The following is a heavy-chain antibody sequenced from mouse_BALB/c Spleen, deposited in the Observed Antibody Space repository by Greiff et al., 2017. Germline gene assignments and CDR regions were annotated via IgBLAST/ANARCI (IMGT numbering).Heavy chain of an antibody. Sequence: VQLVESGPGLVAPSQSLSITCTVSGFSLTGYGVNWVRQPPGKGLEWLGMIWGDGSTDYNSALKSRLSISKDNSKSQVFLKMNSLQTDDTARYYCAAEGTARATWFAYWGQGTLVTVSA. CDR2: IWGDGST. CDR3: AAEGTARATWFAY. D-gene: IGHD3-2*01. J-gene: IGHJ3*01. V-gene: IGHV2-6-7*01. CDR1: GFSLTGYG.